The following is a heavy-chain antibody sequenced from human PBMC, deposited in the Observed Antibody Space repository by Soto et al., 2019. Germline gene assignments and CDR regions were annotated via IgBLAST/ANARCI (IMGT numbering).Heavy chain of an antibody. CDR1: GFSLTTAGVG. Sequence: QINLKESGPTLVKPTQTLTLTCSFSGFSLTTAGVGVGWVRQSPGEALEWLALIYWDDDERYSPSLKTRLTMTKDTSKIQIALTLTNIAPVNTATYYCAHPRNLITGDAQVGDFDYGGQGTLVTVSS. V-gene: IGHV2-5*02. J-gene: IGHJ4*02. CDR2: IYWDDDE. D-gene: IGHD1-26*01. CDR3: AHPRNLITGDAQVGDFDY.